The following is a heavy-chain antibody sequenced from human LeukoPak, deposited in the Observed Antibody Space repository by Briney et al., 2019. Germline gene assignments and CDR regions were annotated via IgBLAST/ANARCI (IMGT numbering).Heavy chain of an antibody. V-gene: IGHV3-23*01. Sequence: GGSLRLSCTVSRFTFSNYAMSWVRQAPGKGLEWVSDISGSGGSTNYADSVKGRFIISRDNSKNTLYLQMNSLRAGDTAVYYCATNIGYCSGGTCYNNWFDPWGQGTLVTVSS. CDR3: ATNIGYCSGGTCYNNWFDP. J-gene: IGHJ5*02. D-gene: IGHD2-15*01. CDR2: ISGSGGST. CDR1: RFTFSNYA.